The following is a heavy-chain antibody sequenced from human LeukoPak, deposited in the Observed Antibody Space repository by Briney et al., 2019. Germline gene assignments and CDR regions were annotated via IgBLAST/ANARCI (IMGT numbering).Heavy chain of an antibody. CDR2: ISADNGNT. CDR1: GYTFTSYG. J-gene: IGHJ3*02. Sequence: ASVKVSCKASGYTFTSYGISWVRQAPGQGLEWMGWISADNGNTNYAQKLQGRVTMTTDTSTSTAYMELRSLRSDDTAVYYCARDSPYSSSWYSSDAFDIWGQGTMVTVSS. D-gene: IGHD6-13*01. CDR3: ARDSPYSSSWYSSDAFDI. V-gene: IGHV1-18*01.